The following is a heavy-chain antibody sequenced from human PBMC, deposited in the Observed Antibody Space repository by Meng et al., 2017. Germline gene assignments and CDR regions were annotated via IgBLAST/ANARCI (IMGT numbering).Heavy chain of an antibody. V-gene: IGHV3-23*01. CDR1: GFTFSSYA. D-gene: IGHD3-3*01. CDR2: ISGSGGST. J-gene: IGHJ3*02. Sequence: GESLKISCAASGFTFSSYAMSWVRQAPGKGLEWVSAISGSGGSTYYADSVKGRFTISRDNSKNTLYLQMNSLRAEDTALYCCAKDATIFGVVIMRGAFDIWGQGTMVTVSS. CDR3: AKDATIFGVVIMRGAFDI.